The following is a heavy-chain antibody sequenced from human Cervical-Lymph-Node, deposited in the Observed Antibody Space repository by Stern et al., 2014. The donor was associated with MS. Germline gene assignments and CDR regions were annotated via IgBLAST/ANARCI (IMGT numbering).Heavy chain of an antibody. CDR2: VYTSGST. CDR1: GGSISSGSYY. Sequence: QLQLQESGPGLVKPSQTLSLTCTVSGGSISSGSYYWSWIRQPAGKGLEWIGRVYTSGSTNYNPSPKSRVSISVDTSKNQFSLKLSSLTAADTAVYYCARGVWFDPWGRGTLVTVSS. J-gene: IGHJ5*02. V-gene: IGHV4-61*02. D-gene: IGHD2-8*01. CDR3: ARGVWFDP.